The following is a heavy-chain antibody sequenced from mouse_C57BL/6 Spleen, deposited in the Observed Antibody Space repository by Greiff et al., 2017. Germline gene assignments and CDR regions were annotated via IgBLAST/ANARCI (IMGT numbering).Heavy chain of an antibody. J-gene: IGHJ2*01. CDR2: LDPNSGGT. CDR1: GYTFTSYW. V-gene: IGHV1-72*01. CDR3: AKGVPDGYYFDY. Sequence: QVQLQQPGAELVKPGASVKLSCKASGYTFTSYWMHWVKQRPGRGLEWIGRLDPNSGGTTYNEKFKSKATLTVDKPSSTAYMQLSSLTSEDSAVYYWAKGVPDGYYFDYWGQGTTLTVSS. D-gene: IGHD2-3*01.